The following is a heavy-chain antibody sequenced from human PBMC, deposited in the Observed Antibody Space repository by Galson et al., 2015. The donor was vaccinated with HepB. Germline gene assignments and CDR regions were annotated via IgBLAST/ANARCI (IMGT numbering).Heavy chain of an antibody. CDR3: ARTIAVAGILSVGYYYYGMDV. J-gene: IGHJ6*02. CDR2: ISYDGSNK. V-gene: IGHV3-30*04. CDR1: GFTFSSYA. Sequence: SLRLSCAASGFTFSSYAMHWVRQAPGKGLEWVAVISYDGSNKYYADSVKGRFTISRDNSKNTLYLQMNSLGAEDTAVYYCARTIAVAGILSVGYYYYGMDVWGQGTTVTVSS. D-gene: IGHD6-19*01.